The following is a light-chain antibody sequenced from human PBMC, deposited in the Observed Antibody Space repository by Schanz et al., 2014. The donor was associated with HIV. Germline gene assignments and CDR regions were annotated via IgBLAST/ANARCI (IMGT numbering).Light chain of an antibody. CDR1: RSVNSN. J-gene: IGKJ1*01. CDR2: RAS. CDR3: QQYNTWPRT. Sequence: EIVMTQSPVTLSVSPGERVTLSCRASRSVNSNLAWYQQKPGQAPRLLIYRASTRATGIPARFSGSGSGTXFTXXXSXLXSEDFAVYYCQQYNTWPRTFGQGTKVELK. V-gene: IGKV3-15*01.